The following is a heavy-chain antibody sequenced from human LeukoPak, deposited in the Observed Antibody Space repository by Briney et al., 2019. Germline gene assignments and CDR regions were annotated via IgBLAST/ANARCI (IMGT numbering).Heavy chain of an antibody. CDR3: ATAGRSITMVRGVSWFDP. CDR2: FDPEDGET. Sequence: ASVKVSCKVSGYTLTELSMHWVRQAPGKGLEWMGGFDPEDGETIYAQKFQGRVTMTEDTSTDTAYMELSSLRSEDTAVYYCATAGRSITMVRGVSWFDPWGQGTLVTVSS. V-gene: IGHV1-24*01. J-gene: IGHJ5*02. D-gene: IGHD3-10*01. CDR1: GYTLTELS.